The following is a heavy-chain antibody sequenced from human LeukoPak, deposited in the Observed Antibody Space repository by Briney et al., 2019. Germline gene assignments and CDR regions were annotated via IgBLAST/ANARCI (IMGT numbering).Heavy chain of an antibody. CDR1: GFTFSNYN. V-gene: IGHV3-13*04. CDR3: AKPPPRFAAAAAYYFDY. J-gene: IGHJ4*02. D-gene: IGHD6-13*01. CDR2: IGTAGDT. Sequence: GGSLRLSCAASGFTFSNYNMHWVRQATGEGLEWVSAIGTAGDTYYSGSVKGRFAISRENAKNSLYLQMNSLRAEDTAVYYCAKPPPRFAAAAAYYFDYWGQGTLVTVSS.